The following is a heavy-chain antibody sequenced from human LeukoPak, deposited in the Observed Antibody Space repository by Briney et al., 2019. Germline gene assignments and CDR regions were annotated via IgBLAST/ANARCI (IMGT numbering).Heavy chain of an antibody. CDR1: GYTFTGYY. CDR2: INPNSGGT. Sequence: ASVKVSCKASGYTFTGYYMYWVRQAPGQGLEWMGWINPNSGGTNYAQKFQGRVTMTRDTSISTAYMELSRLRSDDTAVYYCARDLWFGELIRAFDIWGQGTMVTVSS. V-gene: IGHV1-2*02. D-gene: IGHD3-10*01. CDR3: ARDLWFGELIRAFDI. J-gene: IGHJ3*02.